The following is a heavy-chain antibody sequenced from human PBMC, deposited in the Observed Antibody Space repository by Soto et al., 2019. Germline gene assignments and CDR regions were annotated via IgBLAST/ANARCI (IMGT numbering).Heavy chain of an antibody. Sequence: EVQLVPSGGGLIQPGGSLRLSCAASGFAVNSDYMSWVRQAPGKGLEWVSVIFGGGSTYYSDSVKGRFTISRDNSKNTVFLQKNSLRAEDTAVYYCVRTSSYWGQGTRVIVSP. CDR2: IFGGGST. V-gene: IGHV3-53*01. CDR1: GFAVNSDY. D-gene: IGHD2-2*01. CDR3: VRTSSY. J-gene: IGHJ4*02.